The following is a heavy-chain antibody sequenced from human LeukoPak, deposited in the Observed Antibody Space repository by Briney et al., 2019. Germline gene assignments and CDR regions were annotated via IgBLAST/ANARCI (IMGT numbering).Heavy chain of an antibody. V-gene: IGHV3-48*03. CDR3: AELGITMIGGV. CDR2: IGPSGTAI. Sequence: GGSLRLSCAASGFTFSSYAMNWVRQAPGRGLEWVSYIGPSGTAIYYADSVKGRFTISRDNAKNSLYLQVNSLRAEDTAVYYCAELGITMIGGVWGKGTTVTISS. CDR1: GFTFSSYA. D-gene: IGHD3-10*02. J-gene: IGHJ6*04.